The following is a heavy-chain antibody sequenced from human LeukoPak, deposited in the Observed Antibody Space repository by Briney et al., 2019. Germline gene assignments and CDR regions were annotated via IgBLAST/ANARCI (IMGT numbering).Heavy chain of an antibody. CDR2: IYPGDSDT. Sequence: GESLKISCKDSGYSFTSYWIGWVRQMPGKGLEWMGIIYPGDSDTRYSPSFQGQVTISADKSISTAYLQWSSLKASDTAMYYCARLPNDYAQRPLFDPWGQGTLVTVSS. V-gene: IGHV5-51*01. D-gene: IGHD4-17*01. CDR1: GYSFTSYW. CDR3: ARLPNDYAQRPLFDP. J-gene: IGHJ5*02.